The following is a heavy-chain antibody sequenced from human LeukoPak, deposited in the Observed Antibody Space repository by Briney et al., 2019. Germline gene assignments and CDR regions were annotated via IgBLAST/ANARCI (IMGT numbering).Heavy chain of an antibody. J-gene: IGHJ4*02. CDR3: AKGGLFPSYFDY. CDR1: GFTFSSIA. CDR2: VSSNDAKT. D-gene: IGHD2/OR15-2a*01. Sequence: GGSLRLSCAASGFTFSSIAKTWVRQPPGGGLEWFSAVSSNDAKTYYADSVKGRFTISRDNYKNMVFLQMNSLRAEDTAVYYCAKGGLFPSYFDYWGQGTLVTVSS. V-gene: IGHV3-23*01.